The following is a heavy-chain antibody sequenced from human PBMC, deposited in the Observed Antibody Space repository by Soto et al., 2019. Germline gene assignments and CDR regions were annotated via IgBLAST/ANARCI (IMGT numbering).Heavy chain of an antibody. V-gene: IGHV4-59*08. CDR1: GASISEHY. CDR3: AKHQHAYNPFDH. Sequence: QVQLQESGPRLVKPSEILSLTCTVSGASISEHYWSWIRQPPGKGLEWIGYIYSGSTNYNPSLKSRVTISIDTSKNQFSLRLSSVTAADTALYYCAKHQHAYNPFDHWGQGTLVTVSS. CDR2: IYSGST. D-gene: IGHD1-1*01. J-gene: IGHJ4*02.